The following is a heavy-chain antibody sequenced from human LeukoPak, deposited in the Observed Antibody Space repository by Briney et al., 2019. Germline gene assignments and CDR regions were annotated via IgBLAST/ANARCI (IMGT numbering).Heavy chain of an antibody. Sequence: ASVKVSCKVSGYTLTELSMHWVRPAPGKGLEWMGGFDPEDGETIYAQKFQGRVTMTEDTSTDTAYMELSSLRSEDTAVYYCATGPYGGQPGYFDYWGQGTLVTVSS. J-gene: IGHJ4*02. D-gene: IGHD4-23*01. CDR2: FDPEDGET. V-gene: IGHV1-24*01. CDR3: ATGPYGGQPGYFDY. CDR1: GYTLTELS.